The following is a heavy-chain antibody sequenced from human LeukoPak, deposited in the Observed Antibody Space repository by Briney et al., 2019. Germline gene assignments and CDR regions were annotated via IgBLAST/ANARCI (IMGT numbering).Heavy chain of an antibody. V-gene: IGHV4-39*01. D-gene: IGHD2-21*02. J-gene: IGHJ5*02. CDR2: IYYSGST. CDR3: ARQPGLAYCGGDCYSNWFDP. Sequence: SETLSLTCTVSGGSISSSSYYWGWIRQPPGKGLEWIGSIYYSGSTYYNPSLKSRVTISVDTSKNQFSLKVSSVTAADTAVYYCARQPGLAYCGGDCYSNWFDPWGQGTLVTVSS. CDR1: GGSISSSSYY.